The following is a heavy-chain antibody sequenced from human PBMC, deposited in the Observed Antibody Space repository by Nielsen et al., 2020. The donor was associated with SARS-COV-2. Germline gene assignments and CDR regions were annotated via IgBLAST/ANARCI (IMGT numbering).Heavy chain of an antibody. CDR2: IYYSGST. CDR3: ARVDLDLYCSGGSCYSGGMDV. Sequence: SETLSLTCTVSGGSISSGGYYWSWIRQHPGKGLEWIGYIYYSGSTYYNPSLKSRVTISVDTSKNQFSLKLSSVTAADTAVYYCARVDLDLYCSGGSCYSGGMDVWGQGTTVTVSS. J-gene: IGHJ6*02. CDR1: GGSISSGGYY. D-gene: IGHD2-15*01. V-gene: IGHV4-31*03.